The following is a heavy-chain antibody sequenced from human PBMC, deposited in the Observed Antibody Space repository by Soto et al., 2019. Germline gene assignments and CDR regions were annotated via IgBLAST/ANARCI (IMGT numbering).Heavy chain of an antibody. Sequence: EVQVLESGGGLVQPGGSLRLSCAASGFTFSSSAMSWVRQAPGKGLEWVSAISGSGRSTYYADSVKGRFTISRDNPKNKLYLQMNSLRAEDTAVYYCAKHTDILTGSPFDYWGQGTLVTVSS. D-gene: IGHD3-9*01. CDR1: GFTFSSSA. J-gene: IGHJ4*02. CDR3: AKHTDILTGSPFDY. V-gene: IGHV3-23*01. CDR2: ISGSGRST.